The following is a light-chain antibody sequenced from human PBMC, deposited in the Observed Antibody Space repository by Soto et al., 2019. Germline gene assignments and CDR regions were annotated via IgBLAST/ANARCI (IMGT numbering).Light chain of an antibody. CDR1: QSVSSN. CDR3: QQRSNWPPFT. Sequence: EIVLTQSPGTLSLSPGERATLSCRASQSVSSNYVAWYQQKSGQAPRLLIYDASNRATGIPARFSGSGSGTDFTLTISSLEPEDFAVYYCQQRSNWPPFTFGQGTRLEIK. V-gene: IGKV3-11*01. CDR2: DAS. J-gene: IGKJ5*01.